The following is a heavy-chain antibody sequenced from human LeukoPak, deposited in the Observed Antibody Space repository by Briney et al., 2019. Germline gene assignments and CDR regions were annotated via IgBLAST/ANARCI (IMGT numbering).Heavy chain of an antibody. CDR1: GGSFSGYY. V-gene: IGHV4-34*01. CDR3: ARVPGRYYGSGREGHYFDY. D-gene: IGHD3-10*01. J-gene: IGHJ4*02. Sequence: SETLSLTCAVYGGSFSGYYWSWIRQPPGKGLEWIGEINHSGSTNYNPSLKSRVTISVDTSKNQFSLKLSSVTAADTAVYYCARVPGRYYGSGREGHYFDYWGQGTLVTVSS. CDR2: INHSGST.